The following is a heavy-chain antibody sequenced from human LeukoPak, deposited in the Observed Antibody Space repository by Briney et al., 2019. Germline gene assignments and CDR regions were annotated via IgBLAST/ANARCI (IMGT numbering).Heavy chain of an antibody. J-gene: IGHJ4*02. CDR3: ARLAGYCTNGVCSMSHYLDY. CDR1: GYTFTSYG. CDR2: ISAYNGNT. Sequence: GASVKVSCKASGYTFTSYGISWVRQAPGQGLEWMGWISAYNGNTNYAQKLQGRVTMTTDTSTRTAYMELRSLRSDDTAVYYCARLAGYCTNGVCSMSHYLDYWGQGTLVTVSS. V-gene: IGHV1-18*01. D-gene: IGHD2-8*01.